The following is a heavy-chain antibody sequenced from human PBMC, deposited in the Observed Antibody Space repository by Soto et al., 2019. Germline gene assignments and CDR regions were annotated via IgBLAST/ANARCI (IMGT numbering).Heavy chain of an antibody. CDR2: IGTAGDT. CDR1: GFTFSSYD. Sequence: LRLSCSASGFTFSSYDMHWVRQGPGKGLEWVSAIGTAGDTNYAGSVKGRFTISRENAKNSLYLQMNSLRAGDTAIYFCARAIGPTLFDYWGQGPLVTVSS. J-gene: IGHJ4*02. V-gene: IGHV3-13*04. CDR3: ARAIGPTLFDY. D-gene: IGHD3-22*01.